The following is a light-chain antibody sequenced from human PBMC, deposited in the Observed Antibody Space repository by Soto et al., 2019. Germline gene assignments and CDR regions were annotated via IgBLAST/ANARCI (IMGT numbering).Light chain of an antibody. J-gene: IGKJ1*01. CDR3: RQRSNWPQT. Sequence: ETVLTQSPVTLSLSPGERATLSCRASQSVGTSLAWYQQKPGQAPRLLIYDASDRPPGVPARFSGSGSGTDFTLTISNLEPEDFAVYYCRQRSNWPQTFGQGTKVE. V-gene: IGKV3-11*01. CDR2: DAS. CDR1: QSVGTS.